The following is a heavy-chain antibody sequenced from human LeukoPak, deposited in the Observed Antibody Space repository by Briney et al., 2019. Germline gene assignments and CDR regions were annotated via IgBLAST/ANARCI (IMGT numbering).Heavy chain of an antibody. Sequence: ASVKVSCKASGYTFTGYYMHWVRQAPGQGLEWMGWINPNSGGTNYAQKFQGRVTMTRDTSIGTAYMELSRLRPDDTAVYYCARDQGGYYFDYWGQGTLVTVSS. CDR3: ARDQGGYYFDY. V-gene: IGHV1-2*02. J-gene: IGHJ4*02. CDR2: INPNSGGT. D-gene: IGHD3-16*01. CDR1: GYTFTGYY.